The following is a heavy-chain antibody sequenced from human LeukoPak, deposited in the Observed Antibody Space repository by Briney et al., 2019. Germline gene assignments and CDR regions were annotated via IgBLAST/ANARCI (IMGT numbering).Heavy chain of an antibody. CDR2: ISGSGDTT. Sequence: GGSLRLSCAASGFTFSSYAMNWVRQAPGKGLEWVSFISGSGDTTYYADSVKGRFTISRDNSKNTLYLQMNSLRAEDTAVYYCAREGYSSSWYPYGEYYFDYWGQGTLVTVSS. V-gene: IGHV3-23*01. CDR3: AREGYSSSWYPYGEYYFDY. J-gene: IGHJ4*02. CDR1: GFTFSSYA. D-gene: IGHD6-13*01.